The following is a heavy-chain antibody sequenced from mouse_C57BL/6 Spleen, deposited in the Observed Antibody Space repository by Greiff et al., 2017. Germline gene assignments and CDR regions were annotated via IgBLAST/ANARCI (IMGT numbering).Heavy chain of an antibody. CDR1: GYTFTSYG. J-gene: IGHJ1*03. CDR3: ARDYGSSKSWYFDV. V-gene: IGHV1-81*01. Sequence: QVQLQQSGAELARPGASVKLSCKASGYTFTSYGISWVKQRPGQGLEWIGEIYPRSGNTYYNEKFKGKATLTADTSSSTAYMQLRSLTSEDAAVYFVARDYGSSKSWYFDVWGTGTTVTVSS. D-gene: IGHD1-1*01. CDR2: IYPRSGNT.